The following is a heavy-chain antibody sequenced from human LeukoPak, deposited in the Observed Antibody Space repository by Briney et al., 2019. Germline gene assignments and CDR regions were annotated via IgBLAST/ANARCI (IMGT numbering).Heavy chain of an antibody. V-gene: IGHV4-34*01. CDR2: INHSGST. CDR1: GGSFSGYY. D-gene: IGHD3-10*01. CDR3: ARDPFTYGSGSYPDY. J-gene: IGHJ4*02. Sequence: SSETPSLTCAVYGGSFSGYYWSWIRQPPGKGLEWIGEINHSGSTNYNPSLKSRVTISVDTPKNQFSLKLSSVTAADTAVYYCARDPFTYGSGSYPDYWGQGTLVTVSS.